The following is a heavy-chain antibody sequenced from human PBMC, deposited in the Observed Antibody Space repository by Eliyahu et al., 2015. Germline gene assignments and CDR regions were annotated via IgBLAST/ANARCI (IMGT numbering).Heavy chain of an antibody. CDR1: GFTFDDYA. CDR3: AKDHYQHAFDI. Sequence: EVQLVESGGGLVQPGRSLRLSCAXSGFTFDDYAMHWVRQAPGKGLEWVSGISWNSGSIGXADSVKGRFTISRDNAKNSLYLQMNSLRAEDTALYYCAKDHYQHAFDIWGQGTMVTVSS. V-gene: IGHV3-9*01. J-gene: IGHJ3*02. CDR2: ISWNSGSI. D-gene: IGHD2-2*01.